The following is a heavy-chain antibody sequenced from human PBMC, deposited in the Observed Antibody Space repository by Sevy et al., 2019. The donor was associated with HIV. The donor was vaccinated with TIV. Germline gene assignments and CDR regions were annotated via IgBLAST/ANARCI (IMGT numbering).Heavy chain of an antibody. D-gene: IGHD6-19*01. CDR1: GFTFNEYG. V-gene: IGHV3-9*01. J-gene: IGHJ4*02. CDR2: ISWNSATI. Sequence: GGSLRLSCAASGFTFNEYGMQWVRQVPGKGLEGVSGISWNSATIGYADSVKGRFTISRDNAKNSLYLQMNSLRPDDTALYYCAKGYSTGWRIDYWGQGILVTVSS. CDR3: AKGYSTGWRIDY.